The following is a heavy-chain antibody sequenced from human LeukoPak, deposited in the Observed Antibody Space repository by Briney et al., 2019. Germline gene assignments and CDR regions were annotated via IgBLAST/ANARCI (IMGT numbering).Heavy chain of an antibody. D-gene: IGHD6-6*01. Sequence: SETMSLTCAVYGGSLSGYYWSWIRQPPGKGLEWIGEINHSGRTNYNPSLKSRATISVDTSKHQFSLKLSSVTAADTAVYYCARAVSSQLARIKFDYWGQGTLVTVSS. CDR3: ARAVSSQLARIKFDY. J-gene: IGHJ4*02. CDR2: INHSGRT. CDR1: GGSLSGYY. V-gene: IGHV4-34*01.